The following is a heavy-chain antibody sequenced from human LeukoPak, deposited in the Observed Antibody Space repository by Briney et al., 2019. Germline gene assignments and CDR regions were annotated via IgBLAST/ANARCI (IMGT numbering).Heavy chain of an antibody. J-gene: IGHJ4*02. Sequence: EASVKVSCKASGYTFTSYAISWVRQAPGQGLEWMGGIIPMFGTADYAQKFQGRVTITADESTSTAYMELSSLRSEDTAVYYCARGSVIAAAGNYFDYWGQGTLVTVSS. V-gene: IGHV1-69*13. CDR2: IIPMFGTA. CDR3: ARGSVIAAAGNYFDY. CDR1: GYTFTSYA. D-gene: IGHD6-13*01.